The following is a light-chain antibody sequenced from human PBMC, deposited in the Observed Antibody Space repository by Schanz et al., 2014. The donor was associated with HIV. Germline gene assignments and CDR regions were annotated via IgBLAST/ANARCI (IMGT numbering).Light chain of an antibody. CDR1: SSDIGGSDY. V-gene: IGLV2-14*03. CDR3: SSYTTSSTLV. J-gene: IGLJ1*01. Sequence: QSALTQPASVSGSPGQSITISCSGTSSDIGGSDYVSWYQQHPGRAPKVLIYDVRDRPSGVSNRFSGSKSDKTASLTISGLQVEDEADYYCSSYTTSSTLVFGTGTKLTVL. CDR2: DVR.